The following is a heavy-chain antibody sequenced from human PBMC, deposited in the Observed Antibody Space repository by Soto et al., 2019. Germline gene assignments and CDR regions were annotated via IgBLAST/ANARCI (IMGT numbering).Heavy chain of an antibody. Sequence: QLQLQESGSGRVKPSQTLSLTCAVSGGSISSGGYSWSWIRQPPGKGLEWIGYIYHSGSTYYNPSRKRRVTISVDRSKYHYSLKLSSVTAADTAVYYCAREGPYDDSSDYYPGYAFDIWGQGTMVTVSS. CDR1: GGSISSGGYS. D-gene: IGHD3-22*01. CDR3: AREGPYDDSSDYYPGYAFDI. V-gene: IGHV4-30-2*01. CDR2: IYHSGST. J-gene: IGHJ3*02.